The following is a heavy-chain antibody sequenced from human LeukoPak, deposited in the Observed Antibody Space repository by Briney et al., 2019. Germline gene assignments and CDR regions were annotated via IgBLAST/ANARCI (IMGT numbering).Heavy chain of an antibody. CDR1: GFTFISYS. Sequence: PGGSLRLSCAASGFTFISYSINWVRQAPGKGLEWVSSISTNSHYIYYADSVKGRFTISRDNSWNTLYLHMHSLRVEDTAVYYCAKQISGWSPEGAWGQGTLVTVSS. CDR3: AKQISGWSPEGA. CDR2: ISTNSHYI. D-gene: IGHD6-19*01. V-gene: IGHV3-21*04. J-gene: IGHJ5*02.